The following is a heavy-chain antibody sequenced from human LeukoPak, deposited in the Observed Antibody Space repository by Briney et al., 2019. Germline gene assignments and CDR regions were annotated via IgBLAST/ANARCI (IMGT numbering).Heavy chain of an antibody. J-gene: IGHJ4*02. CDR1: GLTFSRYG. CDR2: IWYDGSNQ. CDR3: ARARYPGIAVAGDGEIDY. Sequence: PGGSLRLSCAASGLTFSRYGMHWVRQAPGKGLEWVAVIWYDGSNQFYADSLKGRFTISRDNSKNTLYLQMNSLRAEDTAVYYCARARYPGIAVAGDGEIDYWGQGTLVTVSS. D-gene: IGHD6-19*01. V-gene: IGHV3-33*01.